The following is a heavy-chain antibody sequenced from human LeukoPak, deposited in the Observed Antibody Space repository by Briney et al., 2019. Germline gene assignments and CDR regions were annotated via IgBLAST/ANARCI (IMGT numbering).Heavy chain of an antibody. J-gene: IGHJ4*02. CDR1: GYTFTGYY. Sequence: GASAKVSCKASGYTFTGYYIHWVRQAPGQGLESMGWINSNSGGTNYAQKFQGRVTMTRDTSISTAYMELSRLRSDDTAVYYCARGRYLDYWGQGTLVPVSS. CDR3: ARGRYLDY. V-gene: IGHV1-2*02. D-gene: IGHD1-14*01. CDR2: INSNSGGT.